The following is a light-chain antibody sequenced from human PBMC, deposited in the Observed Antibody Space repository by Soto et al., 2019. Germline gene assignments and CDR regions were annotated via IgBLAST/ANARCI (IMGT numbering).Light chain of an antibody. CDR1: QSVSTNY. CDR3: QQYGSSGT. J-gene: IGKJ1*01. CDR2: GAS. V-gene: IGKV3-20*01. Sequence: EIAFAQSPFALSALPGERVPLSCRASQSVSTNYLAWYQQKPGQAPRLLIYGASNRATGIPDRFSGSGSGTDFTLTISRLEPEDFAVYYCQQYGSSGTFGQGTKVDIK.